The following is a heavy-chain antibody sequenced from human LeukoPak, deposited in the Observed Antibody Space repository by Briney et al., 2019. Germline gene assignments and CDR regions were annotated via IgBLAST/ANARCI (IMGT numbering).Heavy chain of an antibody. CDR2: IDGSGSTM. CDR1: GFTFSDKY. Sequence: GGSLRLSCAASGFTFSDKYMTWIRQAPGKGLEWLAHIDGSGSTMYYANSVKGRFTISRDNRKKSLSLQLNSLRAGDTAIYYCAGLFPTVTPWFDPWGKGTLVTVSS. CDR3: AGLFPTVTPWFDP. D-gene: IGHD4-17*01. V-gene: IGHV3-11*01. J-gene: IGHJ5*02.